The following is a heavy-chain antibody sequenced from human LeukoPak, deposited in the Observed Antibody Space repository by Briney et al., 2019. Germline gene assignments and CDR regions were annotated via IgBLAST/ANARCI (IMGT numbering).Heavy chain of an antibody. V-gene: IGHV3-13*01. CDR3: ARAGEGLQSYGFDI. Sequence: GGSLRLSCVASGFAFSSYDMHWVRQATGKGLEWVSAIGTASDAYYPGTVRGRFTVSRDNAKNSLYLQMNSLRAGDTAVYYCARAGEGLQSYGFDIWGQGTMVTVSS. CDR1: GFAFSSYD. D-gene: IGHD5-24*01. CDR2: IGTASDA. J-gene: IGHJ3*02.